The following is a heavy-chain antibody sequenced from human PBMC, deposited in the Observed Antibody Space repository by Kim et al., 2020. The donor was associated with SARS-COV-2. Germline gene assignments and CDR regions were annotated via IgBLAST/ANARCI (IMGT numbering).Heavy chain of an antibody. D-gene: IGHD4-17*01. V-gene: IGHV3-9*01. CDR2: SI. CDR3: AKDAGDYLDY. J-gene: IGHJ4*02. Sequence: SIGYADSVKGRFTISRDNAKNSLYLQMNSLRAEDTALYYCAKDAGDYLDYWGQGTLVTVSS.